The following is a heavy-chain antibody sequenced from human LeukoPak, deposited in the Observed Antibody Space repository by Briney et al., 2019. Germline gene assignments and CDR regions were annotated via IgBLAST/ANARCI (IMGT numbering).Heavy chain of an antibody. CDR1: GFTFDDYG. D-gene: IGHD4-11*01. CDR2: INWNGVST. J-gene: IGHJ6*03. V-gene: IGHV3-20*04. CDR3: ARALSNYVDYYYYYYMDV. Sequence: RPGGSLRLSCAASGFTFDDYGMSWVRHAPGKGLEWVSGINWNGVSTVYVDSVKGRFTISRDNAKNSLYLQMNSLRAEDTALYYCARALSNYVDYYYYYYMDVWGKGTTVTVSS.